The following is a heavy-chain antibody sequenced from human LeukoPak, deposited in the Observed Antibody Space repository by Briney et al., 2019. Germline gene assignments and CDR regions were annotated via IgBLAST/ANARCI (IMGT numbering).Heavy chain of an antibody. J-gene: IGHJ6*03. CDR2: IYYDDRT. D-gene: IGHD1-26*01. Sequence: GGSLRLSCTVSGFTVSDNSMSWVRQAPGKGLEWVSFIYYDDRTHYSDSVKGRFTISRDNSKNTLYLQMNRLRAEDTAVYYCAKGYGWEAYYYYYYMDVWGKGTTVTISS. CDR3: AKGYGWEAYYYYYYMDV. V-gene: IGHV3-53*05. CDR1: GFTVSDNS.